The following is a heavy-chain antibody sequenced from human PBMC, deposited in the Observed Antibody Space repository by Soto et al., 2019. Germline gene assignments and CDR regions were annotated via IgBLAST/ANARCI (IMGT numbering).Heavy chain of an antibody. Sequence: GASVKVSCKASGYTFTSYYMHWVRQAPGQGLEWMGIINPNSGDTGYAQKFQGRVTMTRNTSIRTAYMELSSLRSEDTAVYYCARVPLGYCSGGSCADNAFDVWGQGTMVTVSS. D-gene: IGHD2-15*01. J-gene: IGHJ3*01. CDR2: INPNSGDT. V-gene: IGHV1-8*02. CDR1: GYTFTSYY. CDR3: ARVPLGYCSGGSCADNAFDV.